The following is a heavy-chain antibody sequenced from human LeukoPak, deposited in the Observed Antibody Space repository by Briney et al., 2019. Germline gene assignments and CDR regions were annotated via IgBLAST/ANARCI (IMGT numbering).Heavy chain of an antibody. V-gene: IGHV1-46*01. J-gene: IGHJ6*03. CDR2: INPSGGST. D-gene: IGHD4-11*01. CDR3: ARGGRKLGYSNYYYYYYMDV. Sequence: GASVKVSCKASGYTFTSYYMHWVRQAPGQGLEWMGIINPSGGSTSYAQKFQGRVTVTRDMSTSTVYMELSSLRSEDTAVYYCARGGRKLGYSNYYYYYYMDVWGKGTTVTVSS. CDR1: GYTFTSYY.